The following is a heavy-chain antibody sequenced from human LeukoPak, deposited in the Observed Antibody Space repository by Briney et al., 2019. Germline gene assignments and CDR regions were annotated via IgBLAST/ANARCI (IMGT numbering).Heavy chain of an antibody. CDR1: GGTFSSYA. V-gene: IGHV1-69*05. CDR2: IIPIFGTA. D-gene: IGHD1-7*01. Sequence: SVKVSCKASGGTFSSYAISWVRQAPGQGLEWMGGIIPIFGTANYAQKFQGRVTITTDESTSTAYMELSSLRSEDTAVYYCARDCLTGNWNYEVGFDYWGQGTLVTVSS. J-gene: IGHJ4*02. CDR3: ARDCLTGNWNYEVGFDY.